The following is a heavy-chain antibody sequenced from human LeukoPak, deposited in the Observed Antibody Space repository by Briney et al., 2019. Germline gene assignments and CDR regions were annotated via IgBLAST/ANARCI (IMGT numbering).Heavy chain of an antibody. Sequence: GGSLRPSCAASGFTFSRYWMNWVRQAPGKGLEWVARIREDGSDKDYVDSVKGRFTISRDNAKNSLSLEMNSVRADDTAVYYCARAADGGSQYFDNWGQGTQVTVSS. CDR1: GFTFSRYW. V-gene: IGHV3-7*01. CDR2: IREDGSDK. J-gene: IGHJ4*02. CDR3: ARAADGGSQYFDN.